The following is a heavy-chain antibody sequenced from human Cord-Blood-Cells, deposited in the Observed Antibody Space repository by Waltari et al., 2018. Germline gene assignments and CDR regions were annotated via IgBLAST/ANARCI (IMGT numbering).Heavy chain of an antibody. D-gene: IGHD5-18*01. Sequence: QVQLQESGPGLVKPSQTLSLTCTVSGGSISSGGYYWSWIRQPPGKGLEWIGYIYYSGSTYYNPSLKSRVTISVDTSKNQFSLKLSSVTAADTAVYYCARVWGRGGYSYRYFDLWGRGTLVTVSS. CDR2: IYYSGST. V-gene: IGHV4-31*03. J-gene: IGHJ2*01. CDR3: ARVWGRGGYSYRYFDL. CDR1: GGSISSGGYY.